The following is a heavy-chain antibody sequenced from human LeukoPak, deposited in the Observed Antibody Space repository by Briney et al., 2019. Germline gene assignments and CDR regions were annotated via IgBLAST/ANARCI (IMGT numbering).Heavy chain of an antibody. CDR1: GFTFSSYW. J-gene: IGHJ1*01. Sequence: GGSLRLSCTASGFTFSSYWMSGVRQAPGKGLEWVANINEDGSKKYYVDSVKGRFTISRDNAKNSLYLQMNSLRAEDTAVYYCARDRYFQHWGQGTLVTVSS. CDR2: INEDGSKK. CDR3: ARDRYFQH. V-gene: IGHV3-7*05. D-gene: IGHD2-2*01.